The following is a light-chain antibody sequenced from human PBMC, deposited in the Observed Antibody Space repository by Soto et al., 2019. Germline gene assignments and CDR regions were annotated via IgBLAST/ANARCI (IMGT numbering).Light chain of an antibody. CDR2: RNN. CDR3: AAWDDSLSGVV. V-gene: IGLV1-47*01. CDR1: SSNIGSNY. J-gene: IGLJ2*01. Sequence: QPVLTQPPSASGTPGQRVTISCSGSSSNIGSNYVLWYQHLPGTAPKLLIYRNNQRPSGVPDRFSGSKSGTSASLAISGLRSEDETDYYCAAWDDSLSGVVFGGGTKLTVL.